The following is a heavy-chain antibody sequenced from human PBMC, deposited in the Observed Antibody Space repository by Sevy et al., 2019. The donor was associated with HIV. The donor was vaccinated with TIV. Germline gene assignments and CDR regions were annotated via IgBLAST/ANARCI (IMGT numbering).Heavy chain of an antibody. Sequence: GGSLRLSCVASGFTFSSYSMNWVRQAPGKGLEWVSYISSSSSTIYYADSVKGRFTISRDNAKNSLYLQMNSLRDEDTAVYYCARDGSGSYYYYGMDVWGQGTTVTVSS. V-gene: IGHV3-48*02. CDR1: GFTFSSYS. J-gene: IGHJ6*02. D-gene: IGHD1-26*01. CDR2: ISSSSSTI. CDR3: ARDGSGSYYYYGMDV.